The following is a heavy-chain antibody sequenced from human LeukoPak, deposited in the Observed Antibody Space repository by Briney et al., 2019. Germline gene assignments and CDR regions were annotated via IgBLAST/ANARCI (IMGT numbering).Heavy chain of an antibody. CDR2: IYPDHSYT. V-gene: IGHV5-51*01. CDR3: ASFGAPSRNRAWYDQ. CDR1: GYAFRDYW. D-gene: IGHD3-16*01. Sequence: GESLKISCKGSGYAFRDYWIAWLRQMPGKGLEWMGIIYPDHSYTYYSPSCQGQVTISVDKSISTAYLQWNSLKASDTGMYYCASFGAPSRNRAWYDQWGQGTLVSVSS. J-gene: IGHJ5*02.